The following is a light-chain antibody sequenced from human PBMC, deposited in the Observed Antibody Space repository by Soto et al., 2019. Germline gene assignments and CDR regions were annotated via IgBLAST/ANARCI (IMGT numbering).Light chain of an antibody. CDR3: QQTYNIPPFT. CDR2: AAT. V-gene: IGKV1-39*01. Sequence: EILMTQSPTSLSASVGDTVTITCRASESISRFVTWYQHKPGKAPKLLIYAATNLETGVPSRLSGTGSGTDFTLTIASLQAEDFATYYCQQTYNIPPFTFGQGTKLEIK. J-gene: IGKJ2*01. CDR1: ESISRF.